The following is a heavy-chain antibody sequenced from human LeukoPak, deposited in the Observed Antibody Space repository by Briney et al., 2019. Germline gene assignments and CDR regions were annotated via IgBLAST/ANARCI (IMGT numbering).Heavy chain of an antibody. D-gene: IGHD6-25*01. V-gene: IGHV1-69*01. CDR2: IIPIFGTA. J-gene: IGHJ4*02. CDR3: ARDRRGGIAAPFDY. CDR1: GGTFSSYA. Sequence: SVKVSCKASGGTFSSYAISWVRQAPGQGLEWMGGIIPIFGTANYAQEFQGRVTITADESTSTAYMELSSLRSEDTAVYYCARDRRGGIAAPFDYWGQGTLVTVSS.